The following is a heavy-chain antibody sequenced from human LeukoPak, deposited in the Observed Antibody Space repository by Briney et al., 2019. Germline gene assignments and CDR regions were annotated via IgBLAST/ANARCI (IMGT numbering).Heavy chain of an antibody. V-gene: IGHV3-21*06. Sequence: PGGSLRLSCAASGFIFSTYNMNWVRQAPGKGLEWVSSISTGSNHIFYADSVKGRFTISRENAKNSLYLQMTSLRAEDTAVYYYARRDSGGYCFDYWGQGTLVTVSS. CDR3: ARRDSGGYCFDY. D-gene: IGHD3-22*01. J-gene: IGHJ4*02. CDR2: ISTGSNHI. CDR1: GFIFSTYN.